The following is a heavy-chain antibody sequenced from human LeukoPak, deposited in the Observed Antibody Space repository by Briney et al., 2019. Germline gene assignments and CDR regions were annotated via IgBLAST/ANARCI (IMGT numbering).Heavy chain of an antibody. J-gene: IGHJ4*02. CDR1: GGTFSSYA. Sequence: SVKVSCKASGGTFSSYAISWVRQAPGQGLEWMGGIIPIFGTANYAQKFQGRVTITADESTSTAYMELSSLRSEDTAVYYCARETIFDGYFDYWAREPWSPSPQ. CDR2: IIPIFGTA. D-gene: IGHD3-3*01. CDR3: ARETIFDGYFDY. V-gene: IGHV1-69*01.